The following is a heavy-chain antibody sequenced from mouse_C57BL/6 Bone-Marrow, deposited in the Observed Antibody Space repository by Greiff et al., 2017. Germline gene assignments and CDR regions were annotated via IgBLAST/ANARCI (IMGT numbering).Heavy chain of an antibody. CDR2: IDPNSGGT. D-gene: IGHD2-13*01. Sequence: QVQLKQPGAELVKPGASVTLSCKASGYTFTSYWMHWVKQRPGRGLEWIGRIDPNSGGTKYNEKFKSKATLTVDKPSSTAYMQLSSLTSEDAAVYYCARGRLRFAYWGQGTLVTVSA. CDR1: GYTFTSYW. CDR3: ARGRLRFAY. J-gene: IGHJ3*01. V-gene: IGHV1-72*01.